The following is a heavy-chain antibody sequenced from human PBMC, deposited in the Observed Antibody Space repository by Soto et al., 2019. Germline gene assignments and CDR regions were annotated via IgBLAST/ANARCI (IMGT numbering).Heavy chain of an antibody. J-gene: IGHJ5*02. CDR2: ISAYNGNT. CDR3: ASHRPIWFGEVWFDP. CDR1: GYTFTSYG. Sequence: GASVKVSCKASGYTFTSYGISWVRQAPGQGLEWMGWISAYNGNTNYAQKLQGRVTMTTDTSTSTAYMELRSLRSDDTAVYYCASHRPIWFGEVWFDPWGQGTLVTVSS. V-gene: IGHV1-18*01. D-gene: IGHD3-10*01.